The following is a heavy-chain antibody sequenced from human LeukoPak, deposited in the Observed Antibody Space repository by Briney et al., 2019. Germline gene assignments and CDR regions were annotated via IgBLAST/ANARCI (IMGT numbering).Heavy chain of an antibody. CDR3: ARDRSPGGILWDKRSSYYYGMDV. J-gene: IGHJ6*02. CDR2: ISYAGSNK. CDR1: GFTFSSYA. V-gene: IGHV3-30*04. Sequence: GRSLRLSCAASGFTFSSYAMHWFRQAPGKGLEWVAVISYAGSNKYYADSVKGRFTISRDNSKNTLYLQMNSLRAEDTAVYYCARDRSPGGILWDKRSSYYYGMDVWGQGTTVTVSS. D-gene: IGHD2-21*01.